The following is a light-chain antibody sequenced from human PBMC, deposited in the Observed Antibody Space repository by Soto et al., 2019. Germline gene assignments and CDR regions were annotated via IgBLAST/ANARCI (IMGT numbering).Light chain of an antibody. CDR3: LQYSSHSWT. CDR1: LSISSW. CDR2: YXS. V-gene: IGKV1-5*01. Sequence: IHMTQSPSSLSPSFGDRVTIAXRASLSISSWFAWYQQEPGXAPEXXXVYXSNLKRGGSSRLSGSGSVTEFTPTISRLHPEDVANYYCLQYSSHSWTFGQGTKVDIK. J-gene: IGKJ1*01.